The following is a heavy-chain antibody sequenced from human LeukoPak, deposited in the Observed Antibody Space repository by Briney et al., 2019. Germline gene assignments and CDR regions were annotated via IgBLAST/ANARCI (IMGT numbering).Heavy chain of an antibody. D-gene: IGHD2-15*01. CDR3: AREGVAAYQYYFDY. CDR2: INPNSGGT. Sequence: ASVKLSCKASGYTFTGYYMHWVRQAPGQGLEWMGWINPNSGGTNYAQKFQGRVTMTRDTSISTAYMELSRLRSDDTAVYYCAREGVAAYQYYFDYWGQGTLVTVSS. CDR1: GYTFTGYY. V-gene: IGHV1-2*02. J-gene: IGHJ4*02.